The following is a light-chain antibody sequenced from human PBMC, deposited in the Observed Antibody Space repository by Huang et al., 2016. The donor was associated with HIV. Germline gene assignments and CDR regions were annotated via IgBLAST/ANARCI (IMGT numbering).Light chain of an antibody. V-gene: IGKV1-39*01. CDR1: QSISTS. J-gene: IGKJ2*01. CDR2: VAS. CDR3: HQSYSPPPGT. Sequence: DIQMTQSPSSLSASVGDRVTITSRASQSISTSLNCYQQKPGKAPKLLIYVASNLQSGVPSRFRCSGSGTEFTLTISSLQPEDFATYYCHQSYSPPPGTFGQGTKLEIK.